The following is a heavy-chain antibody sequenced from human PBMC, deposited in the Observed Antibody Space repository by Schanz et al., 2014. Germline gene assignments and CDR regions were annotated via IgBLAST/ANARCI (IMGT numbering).Heavy chain of an antibody. J-gene: IGHJ4*02. CDR1: GYTFTSYG. Sequence: QVQLVQSGAEVKKPGASVKVSCKASGYTFTSYGISWVRQAPGQGLEWMGWISAYNGNTKYPQKLQGRVTMTTDTSTSSAHMQLRSLTADDTAVYYCARDAADFYDILTEEDYWGQGTLVTVSS. V-gene: IGHV1-18*01. D-gene: IGHD3-9*01. CDR3: ARDAADFYDILTEEDY. CDR2: ISAYNGNT.